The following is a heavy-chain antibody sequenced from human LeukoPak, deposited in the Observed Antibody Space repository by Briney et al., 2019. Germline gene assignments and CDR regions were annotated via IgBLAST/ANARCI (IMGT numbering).Heavy chain of an antibody. CDR3: ARDLLGGDDAFDI. J-gene: IGHJ3*02. CDR2: IYYSGST. Sequence: SETLSLTCTVPGGSISSYYWSWIRQPPGKGLEWIGYIYYSGSTNYNPSLKSRATISVDTSKNQFSLKLSSVTAADTAVYYCARDLLGGDDAFDIWGQGTMVTVSS. CDR1: GGSISSYY. V-gene: IGHV4-59*01.